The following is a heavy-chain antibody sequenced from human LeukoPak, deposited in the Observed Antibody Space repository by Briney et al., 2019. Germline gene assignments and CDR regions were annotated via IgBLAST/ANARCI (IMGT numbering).Heavy chain of an antibody. Sequence: GGSLRLSCAASGFSFSSYSMNWVRQAPGKGLEWVSYISSTSNTIYYADSVKGRFTISRDNAENSLYLQMNSLRDEDTAVYYCARKATDFDDWGQGTLDTVSS. D-gene: IGHD1-1*01. J-gene: IGHJ4*02. V-gene: IGHV3-48*02. CDR2: ISSTSNTI. CDR1: GFSFSSYS. CDR3: ARKATDFDD.